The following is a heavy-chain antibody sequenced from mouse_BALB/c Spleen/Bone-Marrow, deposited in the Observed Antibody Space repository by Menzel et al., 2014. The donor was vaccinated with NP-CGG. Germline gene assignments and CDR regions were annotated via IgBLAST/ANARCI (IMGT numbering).Heavy chain of an antibody. CDR2: INPDSSTI. V-gene: IGHV4-1*02. D-gene: IGHD1-1*01. CDR3: ARLGYYGSREY. J-gene: IGHJ2*01. Sequence: EVKLVESGGGLVQPGGSLKLSCAASGFDFSRYWMSWVRQAPGKGLEWIGEINPDSSTINYTPSLKDKFIISRDNAKNTLYLQMITVRSEHTALYYCARLGYYGSREYWGQGTPLTISS. CDR1: GFDFSRYW.